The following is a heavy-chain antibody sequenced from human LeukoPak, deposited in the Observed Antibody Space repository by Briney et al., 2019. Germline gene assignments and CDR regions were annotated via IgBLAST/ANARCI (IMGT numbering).Heavy chain of an antibody. CDR3: ASQPTYYYDSSGYSPEGDAFDI. CDR2: ISYDGSNK. J-gene: IGHJ3*02. V-gene: IGHV3-30-3*01. Sequence: GGSLRLSCAASGFTFSSYAMHWVRQAPGKGLERVAVISYDGSNKYYADSVKGRFTISRDNSKNTLYLQMNSLRAEDTAVYYCASQPTYYYDSSGYSPEGDAFDIWGQGTMVTVSS. D-gene: IGHD3-22*01. CDR1: GFTFSSYA.